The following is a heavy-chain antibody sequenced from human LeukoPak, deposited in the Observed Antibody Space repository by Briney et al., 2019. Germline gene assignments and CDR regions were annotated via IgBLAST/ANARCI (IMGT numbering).Heavy chain of an antibody. D-gene: IGHD3-10*01. CDR1: GFTFNTYA. V-gene: IGHV3-23*01. Sequence: GGSLRLSCAASGFTFNTYAMSWVRQAPGTGPQWVSAITGSGDNTFYADSVKGRFTISRDNSRDTLYLQMNSLRAEDTALYYCAKGENYYGSGSLDYWGQGTLVTVSS. CDR3: AKGENYYGSGSLDY. CDR2: ITGSGDNT. J-gene: IGHJ4*02.